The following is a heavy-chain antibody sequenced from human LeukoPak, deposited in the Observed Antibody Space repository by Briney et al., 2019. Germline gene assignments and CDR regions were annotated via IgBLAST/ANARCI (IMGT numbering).Heavy chain of an antibody. J-gene: IGHJ4*02. CDR1: GGSISSSSYY. CDR3: ARHRIPAALASAFDY. V-gene: IGHV4-39*01. D-gene: IGHD2-2*01. Sequence: PSETLSPTCTVSGGSISSSSYYWDWIRQPPGKGLEWIGAIYYSGNTNYNPSLKSRVTISVDTPKNQFSLKLSSVTAADTAVYYCARHRIPAALASAFDYWGQGTLVTVSS. CDR2: IYYSGNT.